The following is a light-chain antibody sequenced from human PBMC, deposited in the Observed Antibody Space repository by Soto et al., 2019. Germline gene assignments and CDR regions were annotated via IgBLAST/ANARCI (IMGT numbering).Light chain of an antibody. J-gene: IGKJ4*01. CDR3: QQYNQWPLT. V-gene: IGKV3-15*01. Sequence: EIVLTQSPATLSLSPGERATLSCRASQNTGTNLAWYQQKPGQAPRLLIYGASTRASDFPARFSGSGSGTEFTLTISSLQSEEFAVYYCQQYNQWPLTFGGGTKVDIK. CDR1: QNTGTN. CDR2: GAS.